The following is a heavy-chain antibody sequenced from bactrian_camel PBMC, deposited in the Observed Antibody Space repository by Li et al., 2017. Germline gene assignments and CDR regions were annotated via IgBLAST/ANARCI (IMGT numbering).Heavy chain of an antibody. CDR2: MYSGGSST. Sequence: HVQLVESGGGSVQAGESLRLSCVVSGYAYSDGYCLGWFRQAPGKEREGVAQMYSGGSSTYYADSVKGRFTISKDNVKNILYLQMDNLKPEDSATYRCAASWDVTAIEALGSIASPEFGYWGEGTQVTVS. D-gene: IGHD2*01. CDR3: AASWDVTAIEALGSIASPEFGY. V-gene: IGHV3S1*01. J-gene: IGHJ6*01. CDR1: GYAYSDGYC.